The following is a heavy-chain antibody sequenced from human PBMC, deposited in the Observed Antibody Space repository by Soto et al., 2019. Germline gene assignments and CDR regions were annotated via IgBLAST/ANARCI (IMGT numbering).Heavy chain of an antibody. Sequence: QVQLMQSGAEVKKPGASVKVSCKASGDTFTDYYIHWVRQAPGQGLEWMGTVNPSGGHTTNAHHFLGRVTKTRDTSTSTLYMELNSLSSEDTAVYYCARGGHVVVVTATLDYWGQGTLVTVSS. D-gene: IGHD2-21*02. CDR3: ARGGHVVVVTATLDY. CDR1: GDTFTDYY. J-gene: IGHJ4*02. V-gene: IGHV1-46*01. CDR2: VNPSGGHT.